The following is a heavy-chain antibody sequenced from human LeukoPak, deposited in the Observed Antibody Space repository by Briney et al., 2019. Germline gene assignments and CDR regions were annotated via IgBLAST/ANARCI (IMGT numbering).Heavy chain of an antibody. CDR1: GYSFTSYW. CDR2: IYPGDSDT. V-gene: IGHV5-51*01. J-gene: IGHJ6*02. CDR3: ARHRGGSRGATYYGMDV. D-gene: IGHD2-15*01. Sequence: GESLKISCKGSGYSFTSYWIDWVRQMPGKGLEWMGIIYPGDSDTRYSPSFQGQVTISADKSISTAYLQWSSLKASDTAMYYCARHRGGSRGATYYGMDVWGQGTTVTVS.